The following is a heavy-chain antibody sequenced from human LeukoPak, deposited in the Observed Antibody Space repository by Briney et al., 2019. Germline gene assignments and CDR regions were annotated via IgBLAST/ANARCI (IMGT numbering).Heavy chain of an antibody. CDR3: ARGFPGGEDY. CDR1: GYTFTSYG. D-gene: IGHD3-10*01. CDR2: MNPNSGNT. V-gene: IGHV1-8*02. Sequence: ASVKVSCKASGYTFTSYGFNWVRQAPGQGLEWMGWMNPNSGNTGYAQKFQGRVTMTRNASISTAYMELSSLRSEDTAVYYCARGFPGGEDYWGQGTLVTVSS. J-gene: IGHJ4*02.